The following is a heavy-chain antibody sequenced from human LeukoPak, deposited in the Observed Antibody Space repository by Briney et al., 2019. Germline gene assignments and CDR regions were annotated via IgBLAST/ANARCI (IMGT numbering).Heavy chain of an antibody. J-gene: IGHJ4*02. CDR1: GGTFSSYA. Sequence: ASVKVSCKASGGTFSSYAISWVRQAPGQGREWMGRIIPIFDTANYAQKFQGRVTITTDESTSTAYMERSSLRSEDTAVYYCARESYYDSSGYTPWGQGTLVTVSS. D-gene: IGHD3-22*01. CDR2: IIPIFDTA. V-gene: IGHV1-69*05. CDR3: ARESYYDSSGYTP.